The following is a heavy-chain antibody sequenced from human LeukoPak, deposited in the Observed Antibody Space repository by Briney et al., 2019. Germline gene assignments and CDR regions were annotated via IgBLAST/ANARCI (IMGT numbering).Heavy chain of an antibody. J-gene: IGHJ3*02. CDR3: ATLGDPLYDAFDI. Sequence: PSETLSLTCTVSGGSISSYYWSWIRQPPGKGLEWIGYIYYSGSTNYNPSLKSRVTISVDTSKNQFSLKLSSVTAADTAVYYCATLGDPLYDAFDIWGQGTMVTVSS. CDR2: IYYSGST. D-gene: IGHD3-16*01. V-gene: IGHV4-59*12. CDR1: GGSISSYY.